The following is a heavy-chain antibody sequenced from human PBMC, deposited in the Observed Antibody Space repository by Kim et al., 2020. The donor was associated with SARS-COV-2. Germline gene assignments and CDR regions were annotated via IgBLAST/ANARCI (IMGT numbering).Heavy chain of an antibody. CDR1: GYTFTTYA. J-gene: IGHJ5*02. CDR3: AREGDTTTMSRRWFDP. CDR2: INAGNGDT. D-gene: IGHD5-18*01. Sequence: ASVKVSCKASGYTFTTYAIHWVRQAPGQSLEWMGWINAGNGDTKYSEKFQGRVTITRDTSASTAYMELSRLTSEDTAVYYCAREGDTTTMSRRWFDPWGQGTLVTVSS. V-gene: IGHV1-3*01.